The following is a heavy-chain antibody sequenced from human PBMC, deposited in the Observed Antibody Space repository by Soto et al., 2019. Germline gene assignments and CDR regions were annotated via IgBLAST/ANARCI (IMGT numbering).Heavy chain of an antibody. CDR2: INAGNGNT. V-gene: IGHV1-3*01. J-gene: IGHJ3*02. Sequence: ASVKVSCKASGYTFTSYAMHWVRQAPGQRLEWMGWINAGNGNTKYSQKFQGRVTITRDTSASTAYMELSSLRSEDTAVYYCARASGGRGIAAAGTVSRAFEIWGQGTMVTVSS. D-gene: IGHD6-13*01. CDR3: ARASGGRGIAAAGTVSRAFEI. CDR1: GYTFTSYA.